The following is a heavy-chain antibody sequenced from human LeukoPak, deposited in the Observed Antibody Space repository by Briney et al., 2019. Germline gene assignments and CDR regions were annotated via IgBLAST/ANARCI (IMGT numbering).Heavy chain of an antibody. CDR2: IYYSGST. CDR1: GGSVRSGSYY. J-gene: IGHJ4*02. Sequence: SETLPLTCTVSGGSVRSGSYYWSWIRQPPGKGLEWIGYIYYSGSTNYNPSLRSRVTISVDTSKNQFSLKLNSVTAADTAVYYCARVGATGSGDFDYWGQGTLVTVSS. CDR3: ARVGATGSGDFDY. V-gene: IGHV4-61*01. D-gene: IGHD1-26*01.